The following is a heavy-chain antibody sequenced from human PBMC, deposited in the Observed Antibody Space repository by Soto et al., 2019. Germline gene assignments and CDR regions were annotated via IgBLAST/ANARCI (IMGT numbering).Heavy chain of an antibody. Sequence: GGSLRLSCAASGFTFDDYAMHWVRQAPGKGLEWVSGISWNSGSIGYADSVKGRFTISRDNAKNSLYLQMNSLRAEDTALYYCAKDIHDSSGWSTFDYWGQGTLVTVSS. V-gene: IGHV3-9*01. J-gene: IGHJ4*02. CDR1: GFTFDDYA. D-gene: IGHD6-19*01. CDR2: ISWNSGSI. CDR3: AKDIHDSSGWSTFDY.